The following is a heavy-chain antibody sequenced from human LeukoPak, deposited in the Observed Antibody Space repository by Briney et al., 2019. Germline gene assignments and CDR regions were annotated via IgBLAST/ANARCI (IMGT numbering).Heavy chain of an antibody. Sequence: ASMKVSCKASCYTFTSYGISWVRQAPGQGLEGMGWISAYNGNTNYAQKLQGRVTMTTDTSTSTAYMELRSLRSDDTAVYYCARTYDILTGYYPGYYYYGMDVWGQGTTVTVSS. V-gene: IGHV1-18*01. J-gene: IGHJ6*02. CDR1: CYTFTSYG. D-gene: IGHD3-9*01. CDR2: ISAYNGNT. CDR3: ARTYDILTGYYPGYYYYGMDV.